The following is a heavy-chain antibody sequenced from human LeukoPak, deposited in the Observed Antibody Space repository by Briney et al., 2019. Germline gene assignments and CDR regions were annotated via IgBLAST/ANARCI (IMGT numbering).Heavy chain of an antibody. Sequence: ASVKVSFKVSGYTLKYLPIHWVRQAPGKGLEWMGGFDPEDGETLAQKFQGRVTMTEDTSTDTAYMELSSLRSEDTAVYYCATNGEKYDILTGYYARGRWFDPWGQGALVTVSS. CDR1: GYTLKYLP. J-gene: IGHJ5*02. CDR3: ATNGEKYDILTGYYARGRWFDP. CDR2: FDPEDGET. V-gene: IGHV1-24*01. D-gene: IGHD3-9*01.